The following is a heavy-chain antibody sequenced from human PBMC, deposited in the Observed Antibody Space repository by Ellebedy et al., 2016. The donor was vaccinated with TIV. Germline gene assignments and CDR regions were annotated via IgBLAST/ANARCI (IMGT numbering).Heavy chain of an antibody. V-gene: IGHV3-23*01. CDR3: AKLDSSGYYYGRFDY. D-gene: IGHD3-22*01. J-gene: IGHJ4*02. CDR2: ISSSGVST. CDR1: GFTFGSFA. Sequence: GGSLRLSCAASGFTFGSFAMHWVRQAPGRGLEWVSSISSSGVSTDYADSVRGRVTISRDNSKNTLYLQMNSLRADDTALYYCAKLDSSGYYYGRFDYWGQGTLVTVSS.